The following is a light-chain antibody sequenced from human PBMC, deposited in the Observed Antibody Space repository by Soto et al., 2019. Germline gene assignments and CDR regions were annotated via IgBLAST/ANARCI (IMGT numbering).Light chain of an antibody. Sequence: QFVLTQPPSVSGAPGQRVTISCTGSSSHIGAGYDVHWYQQLPGTAPKLLIYGNSNRPSGVPDRFSGSKSGTSASLAITGLQAEDEADYYCQSYDSSLSGSHVVFGGGTKLTVL. J-gene: IGLJ2*01. CDR2: GNS. CDR3: QSYDSSLSGSHVV. V-gene: IGLV1-40*01. CDR1: SSHIGAGYD.